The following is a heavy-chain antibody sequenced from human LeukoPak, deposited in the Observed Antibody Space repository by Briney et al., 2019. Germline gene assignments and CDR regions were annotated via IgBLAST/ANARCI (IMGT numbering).Heavy chain of an antibody. CDR1: GYTFTSYA. D-gene: IGHD6-19*01. CDR2: INAGNGNT. Sequence: ASVKVSCKASGYTFTSYAMHWVRQAPGQRLEWMGWINAGNGNTKYSQKFQGRVTITRDTSASTAYMELSSLRSEDTAVCYCAREWKQWLVTADYWGQGTLVTVSS. V-gene: IGHV1-3*01. CDR3: AREWKQWLVTADY. J-gene: IGHJ4*02.